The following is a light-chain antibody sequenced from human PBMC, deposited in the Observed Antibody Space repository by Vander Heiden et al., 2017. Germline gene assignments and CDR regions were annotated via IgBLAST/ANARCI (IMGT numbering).Light chain of an antibody. V-gene: IGKV3D-15*01. J-gene: IGKJ1*01. CDR3: QQYNNWPRT. CDR2: VAS. CDR1: QSVSIN. Sequence: EIVMTQSPATLSVSPGERVTLSCRASQSVSINLAWYQQKPGQAPRLLIYVASTRATCIPARFSGSGSGTEFTLTISSLQSDDSAVYYCQQYNNWPRTFGQGTKVEIK.